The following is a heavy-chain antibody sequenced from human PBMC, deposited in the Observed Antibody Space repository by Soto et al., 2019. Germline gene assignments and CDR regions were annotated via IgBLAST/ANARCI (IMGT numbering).Heavy chain of an antibody. V-gene: IGHV1-18*01. CDR3: ARLRPHYYDISGCWQYFDY. CDR2: ISAYNGHT. CDR1: GYTFTSYG. J-gene: IGHJ4*02. Sequence: QVQLVQSGAEVKKPGASVKVSCKASGYTFTSYGISWVRQAPGQGLEWMGWISAYNGHTNYAQKLQGKVTMTTDTSAVKGCMELRSDRSDDTVVLYSARLRPHYYDISGCWQYFDYWGQGTLVTVSS. D-gene: IGHD3-22*01.